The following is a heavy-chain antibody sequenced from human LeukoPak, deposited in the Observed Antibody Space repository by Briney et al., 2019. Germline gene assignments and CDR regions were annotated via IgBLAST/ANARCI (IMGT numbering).Heavy chain of an antibody. CDR1: GFTFSSYA. J-gene: IGHJ6*03. CDR3: ARDGYCSGGSCYSQYYYYYMDV. Sequence: GGSLRLSCAASGFTFSSYAMHWVRQAPGKGLEWVAVISYDGSNKYYADSVKGRFTISRDNAKNSLYLQMNSLRAEDTAVYYCARDGYCSGGSCYSQYYYYYMDVWAKGPRSPSP. CDR2: ISYDGSNK. D-gene: IGHD2-15*01. V-gene: IGHV3-30*04.